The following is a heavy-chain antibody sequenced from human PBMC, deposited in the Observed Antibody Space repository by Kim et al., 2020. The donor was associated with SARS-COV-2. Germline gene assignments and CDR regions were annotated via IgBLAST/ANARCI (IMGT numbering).Heavy chain of an antibody. Sequence: GGSLRLSCAASGFTFSSYGMHWVRQAPGKGLEWVAVISYDGSNKYYADSVKGRFTISRDNSKNTLYLQMNSLRAEDTAVYYCAKDSCSYGSFFEYWGQGTLVTVSS. D-gene: IGHD5-18*01. V-gene: IGHV3-30*18. CDR3: AKDSCSYGSFFEY. CDR2: ISYDGSNK. CDR1: GFTFSSYG. J-gene: IGHJ4*02.